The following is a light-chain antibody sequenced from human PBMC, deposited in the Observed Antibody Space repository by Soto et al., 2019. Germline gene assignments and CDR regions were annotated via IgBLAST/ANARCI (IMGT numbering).Light chain of an antibody. CDR2: DAS. J-gene: IGKJ3*01. CDR1: PCVSSP. Sequence: EIWMKLSPASLTEYTGASATLSSRASPCVSSPYLAWYQQKPGQAPRLLIYDASNRATGIPARFSGSESGADFTLTIRSLQSADFAVYYCQQYNIWRSITFCPGTKVDI. V-gene: IGKV3D-15*01. CDR3: QQYNIWRSIT.